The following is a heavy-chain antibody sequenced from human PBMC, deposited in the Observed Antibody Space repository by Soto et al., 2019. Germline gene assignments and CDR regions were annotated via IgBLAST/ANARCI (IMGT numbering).Heavy chain of an antibody. CDR1: GYSFTSYW. CDR3: ARRGPITIFGVGYGMDV. D-gene: IGHD3-3*01. CDR2: IDPSDSYT. Sequence: GESLKISCKGSGYSFTSYWISWVRQMPGKGLEWMGRIDPSDSYTNYSPSFQGHVTISADKSISTAYLQWSSLKAPDTAMYYCARRGPITIFGVGYGMDVWGQGTTVTVSS. V-gene: IGHV5-10-1*01. J-gene: IGHJ6*02.